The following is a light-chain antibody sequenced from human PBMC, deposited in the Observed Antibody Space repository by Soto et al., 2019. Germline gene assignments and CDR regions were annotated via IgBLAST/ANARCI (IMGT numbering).Light chain of an antibody. J-gene: IGKJ5*01. CDR2: DIS. CDR3: QQYSNRTS. Sequence: SEVTLSVSPGERATLSCRASRTVSRHLAWYQRRPGQAPRLLNDDISIRATGVPARFSGSGSETEFTLTSSILPEEDSTDYFCQQYSNRTSFGQGTRLEIK. V-gene: IGKV3D-15*03. CDR1: RTVSRH.